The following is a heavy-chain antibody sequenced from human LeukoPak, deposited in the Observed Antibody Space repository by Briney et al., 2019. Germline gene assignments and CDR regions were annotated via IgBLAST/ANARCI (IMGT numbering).Heavy chain of an antibody. CDR1: GFTFSSYW. J-gene: IGHJ4*02. D-gene: IGHD3-10*01. CDR3: AGGSTLDRGLVYY. CDR2: INSDGSST. V-gene: IGHV3-74*01. Sequence: GSLRLSCAASGFTFSSYWMHWVRQAPGKGLVWVSRINSDGSSTSYADSVKGRFTISRDNAKNTLFLQMNSLRAEDTAVYYCAGGSTLDRGLVYYWGQGTLVTVSS.